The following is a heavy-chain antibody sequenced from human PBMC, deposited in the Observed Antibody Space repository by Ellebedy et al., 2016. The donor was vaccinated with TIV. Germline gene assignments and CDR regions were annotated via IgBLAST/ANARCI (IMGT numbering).Heavy chain of an antibody. CDR1: GFTFSPYW. Sequence: GESLKISCAASGFTFSPYWMSWVRQAPGKGLEWVAYIKPDGSETDYVDSVRGRFTISRDNARNSLYLQLNSLRAENTAMYYCARVATRGGTTRYFENWGQGTQVTVAS. CDR2: IKPDGSET. J-gene: IGHJ4*02. D-gene: IGHD3-16*01. CDR3: ARVATRGGTTRYFEN. V-gene: IGHV3-7*01.